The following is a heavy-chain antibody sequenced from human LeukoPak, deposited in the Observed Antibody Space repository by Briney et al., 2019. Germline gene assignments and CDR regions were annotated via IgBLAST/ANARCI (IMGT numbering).Heavy chain of an antibody. J-gene: IGHJ4*02. CDR3: AAGYSSGWYNY. V-gene: IGHV1-18*01. CDR1: GXXXTXYG. CDR2: ISAYNGNT. Sequence: ASVKVXXKXSGXXXTXYGISWVRQAPGQGLEWMGWISAYNGNTNYAQKLQGRVTMTTDTSTSTAYMELRSLRSDDTAVYYCAAGYSSGWYNYWGQGTLVTVSS. D-gene: IGHD6-19*01.